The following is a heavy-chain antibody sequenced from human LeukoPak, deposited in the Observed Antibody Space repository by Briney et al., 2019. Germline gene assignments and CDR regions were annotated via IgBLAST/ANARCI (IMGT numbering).Heavy chain of an antibody. CDR1: GGSISGDSW. Sequence: SETLSLTCAVSGGSISGDSWWSWVRQSPGKGLEWIGEINHSGSTNYNPSLKSRVTISVDTSKNQFSLKLSSVTAADTAVYYCARGFRFGELWPLRAMYFDYWGQGTLVTVSS. D-gene: IGHD3-10*01. CDR3: ARGFRFGELWPLRAMYFDY. J-gene: IGHJ4*02. V-gene: IGHV4-4*02. CDR2: INHSGST.